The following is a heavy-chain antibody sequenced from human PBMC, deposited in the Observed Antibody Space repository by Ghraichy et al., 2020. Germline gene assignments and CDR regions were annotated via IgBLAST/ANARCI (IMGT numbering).Heavy chain of an antibody. CDR1: GFTFSSFS. J-gene: IGHJ1*01. CDR3: ARGPHPFGRSSWPPAEYFQH. CDR2: ISSSSSYI. D-gene: IGHD6-13*01. Sequence: GGSLRLSCAASGFTFSSFSMNWVRQAPGKGLEWVSSISSSSSYIYYADSVKGRFTISRDNAKNSLYLQMNSLRAEDTAVYYCARGPHPFGRSSWPPAEYFQHWGQGTLVTVSS. V-gene: IGHV3-21*01.